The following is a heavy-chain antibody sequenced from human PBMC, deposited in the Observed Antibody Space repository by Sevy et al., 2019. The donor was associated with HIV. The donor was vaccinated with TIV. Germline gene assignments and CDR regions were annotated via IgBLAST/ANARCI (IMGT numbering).Heavy chain of an antibody. D-gene: IGHD3-10*01. CDR3: ARADPGVSGGYWEADY. CDR1: GGSINIGGYY. V-gene: IGHV4-31*03. CDR2: IYYSGST. J-gene: IGHJ4*02. Sequence: SDTLSLTCTVSGGSINIGGYYWTWIRQHPGKGLEWIGYIYYSGSTDYNPSLKSRVSISRDTSKNQFSLKLSSVTAADTAVYYCARADPGVSGGYWEADYWGQGTQVTVSS.